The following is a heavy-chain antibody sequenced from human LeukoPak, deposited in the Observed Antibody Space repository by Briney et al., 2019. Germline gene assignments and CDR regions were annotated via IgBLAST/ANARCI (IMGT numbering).Heavy chain of an antibody. Sequence: ASVNVSCKVSGYTLTELSMHWVRQAPGKGLEWIGGFDPEDGETIYAQKFQGRVTMTEDTSTDTAYMELSSLRSEDTTAYYCARYFGESNAFDIWGQGTMVTVSS. D-gene: IGHD3-10*01. CDR1: GYTLTELS. CDR3: ARYFGESNAFDI. J-gene: IGHJ3*02. V-gene: IGHV1-24*01. CDR2: FDPEDGET.